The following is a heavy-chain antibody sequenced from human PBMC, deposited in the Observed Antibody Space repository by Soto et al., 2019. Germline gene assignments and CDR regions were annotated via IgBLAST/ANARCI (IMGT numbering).Heavy chain of an antibody. Sequence: SETLSLTCSASGYSVSSSDYYWAWIRQPPGKGLEWIGSMLYSGLTYYNPSLKSRVTLSVDTSKNQFSVRLNSVTASDTAVYYCAPLTVSLSGPYGIHVWGQGTTVTVSS. CDR1: GYSVSSSDYY. CDR3: APLTVSLSGPYGIHV. D-gene: IGHD2-15*01. J-gene: IGHJ6*02. V-gene: IGHV4-39*01. CDR2: MLYSGLT.